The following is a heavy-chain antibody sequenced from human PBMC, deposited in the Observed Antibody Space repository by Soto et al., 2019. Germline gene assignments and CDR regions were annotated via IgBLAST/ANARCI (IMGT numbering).Heavy chain of an antibody. CDR3: ARKFPYYMRIDSYLDY. D-gene: IGHD3-10*01. J-gene: IGHJ4*02. CDR1: GDSVSGNSAA. Sequence: SQTLSLTCAISGDSVSGNSAAWNWIRQSPSRGLEWLGRTYYRSRWYNDYAVSVKSRITVTPDTSKNQFSLHLNSVTPEDTAVYYCARKFPYYMRIDSYLDYWGQGALVTLSS. CDR2: TYYRSRWYN. V-gene: IGHV6-1*01.